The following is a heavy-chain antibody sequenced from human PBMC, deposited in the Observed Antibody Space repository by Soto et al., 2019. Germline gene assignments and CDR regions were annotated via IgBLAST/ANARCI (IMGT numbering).Heavy chain of an antibody. CDR3: ARWVVGAAAEYYYGMDV. CDR1: GGSISSGGYY. V-gene: IGHV4-31*03. J-gene: IGHJ6*02. CDR2: IYYSGST. D-gene: IGHD6-13*01. Sequence: SETLSLTCTVSGGSISSGGYYWSWIRQHPGKGLEWIGYIYYSGSTYYNPSLKSRVTISVDTSKNQFSLKLSSVTAADTAVYYCARWVVGAAAEYYYGMDVWGQGTTVTVSS.